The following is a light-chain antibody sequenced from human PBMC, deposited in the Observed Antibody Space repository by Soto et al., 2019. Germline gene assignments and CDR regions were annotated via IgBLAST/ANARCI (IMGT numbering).Light chain of an antibody. V-gene: IGLV2-14*01. CDR3: SSYTSSNTHV. Sequence: QSALTQPASLSGSPGQSIIISCTGTSSDVGGYNYVSWYQQHPGKAPKLMIYEVSNRPSGVSNRFSGSKSGNTASLTISGLQAEDEADYYCSSYTSSNTHVFGAGTKLTVL. J-gene: IGLJ1*01. CDR1: SSDVGGYNY. CDR2: EVS.